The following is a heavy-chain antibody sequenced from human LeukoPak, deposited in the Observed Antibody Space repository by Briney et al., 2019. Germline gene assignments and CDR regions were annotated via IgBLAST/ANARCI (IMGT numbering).Heavy chain of an antibody. D-gene: IGHD2-15*01. Sequence: SETLSLTCTVSGGSISSGGYYWSWIRQPPGKGLEWIGEINHSGSTNYNPSLKSRVTISVDTSKNQFSLKLSSVTAADTAVYYCARGPGYCSGGSCYPYYYYGMDVWGQGTTVTVSS. V-gene: IGHV4-39*07. CDR3: ARGPGYCSGGSCYPYYYYGMDV. CDR1: GGSISSGGYY. J-gene: IGHJ6*02. CDR2: INHSGST.